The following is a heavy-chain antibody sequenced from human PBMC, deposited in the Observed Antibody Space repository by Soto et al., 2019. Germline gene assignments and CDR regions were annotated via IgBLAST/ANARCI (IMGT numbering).Heavy chain of an antibody. CDR1: GYTFTGNY. V-gene: IGHV1-2*02. Sequence: ASVKVSCKASGYTFTGNYLHWVRQAPGQGLEWMGWISPNSGDTNFGQKFQGRVAMTRDTSTSTAYMELRRLTSDDTAVYYCVRDWDESGSYSNALEIWGQGTMGPVS. D-gene: IGHD1-26*01. J-gene: IGHJ3*02. CDR3: VRDWDESGSYSNALEI. CDR2: ISPNSGDT.